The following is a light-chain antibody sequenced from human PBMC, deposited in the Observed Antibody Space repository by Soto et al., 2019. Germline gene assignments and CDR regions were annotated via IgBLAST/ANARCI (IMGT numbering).Light chain of an antibody. CDR3: QQYHNWPPQYT. Sequence: EIVMTQSPATLSVSPGERATLSCRASQTISSNLAWYQQKPGQSPTLLIHGASTRATGDPARFSGSGYGTDCTLTISSLQSEDFAVYYCQQYHNWPPQYTFGQGTKLQIK. V-gene: IGKV3-15*01. CDR1: QTISSN. J-gene: IGKJ2*01. CDR2: GAS.